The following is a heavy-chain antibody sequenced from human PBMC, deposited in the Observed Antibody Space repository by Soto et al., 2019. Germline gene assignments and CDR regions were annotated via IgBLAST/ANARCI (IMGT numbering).Heavy chain of an antibody. V-gene: IGHV4-59*12. CDR1: GGSISSYY. Sequence: SETLSLTCTVSGGSISSYYWSWIRQPPGKGLEWIGYIYYSGSTNYNPSLKSRVTISVDTSKNQFSLKLSSVTAADTAVYYCARAGYSSGWYGPIDYWGQGTLVTVS. J-gene: IGHJ4*02. CDR3: ARAGYSSGWYGPIDY. CDR2: IYYSGST. D-gene: IGHD6-19*01.